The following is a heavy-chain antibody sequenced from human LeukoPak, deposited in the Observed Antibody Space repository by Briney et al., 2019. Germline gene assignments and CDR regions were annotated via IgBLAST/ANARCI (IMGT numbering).Heavy chain of an antibody. J-gene: IGHJ6*03. CDR3: ARTKRSGSYVPYYYYYMDV. CDR2: LYYSRST. Sequence: PSETLSLTRTDSGGSISNDFWSWIRQPPGRGLGWVGYLYYSRSTNYNPSLKSRVTISVDTSKNQVSLKLNSVTAADTAVYYCARTKRSGSYVPYYYYYMDVWGKGTTVTVSS. V-gene: IGHV4-59*01. D-gene: IGHD1-26*01. CDR1: GGSISNDF.